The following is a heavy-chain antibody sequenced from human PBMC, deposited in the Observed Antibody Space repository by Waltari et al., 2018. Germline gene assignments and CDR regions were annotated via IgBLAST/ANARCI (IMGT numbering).Heavy chain of an antibody. CDR1: GFTFSSYA. CDR3: AKDGGYCSGGSCYGYYFDY. CDR2: IYSGGSST. J-gene: IGHJ4*02. V-gene: IGHV3-23*03. Sequence: EVQLLESGGGLVQPGGSLRLSCAASGFTFSSYAMSWVRQAPGKGLEWVSVIYSGGSSTYYADSVKGRFTISRDNSKNSLYLQMNSLRGEDTAFYYCAKDGGYCSGGSCYGYYFDYWGQGTLVTVSS. D-gene: IGHD2-15*01.